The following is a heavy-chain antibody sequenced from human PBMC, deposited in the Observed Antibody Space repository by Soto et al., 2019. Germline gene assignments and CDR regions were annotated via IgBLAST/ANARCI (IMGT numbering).Heavy chain of an antibody. V-gene: IGHV4-59*01. Sequence: PETLCLTWPSAGRTLSRYYSILVRPHHGKGLEWIGYIYYSGSTNHNPSLKSRVTISVDTSKNQFSLKLSSVTAADTAVDYGAREAWAVAGTYAFDTWGQGKMVTFSS. CDR1: GRTLSRYY. CDR3: AREAWAVAGTYAFDT. CDR2: IYYSGST. J-gene: IGHJ3*02. D-gene: IGHD6-19*01.